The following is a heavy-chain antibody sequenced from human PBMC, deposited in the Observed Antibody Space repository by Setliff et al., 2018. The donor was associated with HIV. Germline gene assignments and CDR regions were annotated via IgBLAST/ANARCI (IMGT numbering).Heavy chain of an antibody. V-gene: IGHV3-7*01. J-gene: IGHJ4*02. D-gene: IGHD1-26*01. CDR3: ARWGSGSYERVFDY. Sequence: GGSLRLSCAASGFRFRSYWMSWVRQAPGKGLESVANVKQDGTETLYVDSVKGRFTNSRDSANNLVYLQMNSLRVEDTAVYFCARWGSGSYERVFDYWGQGMLVTVSS. CDR2: VKQDGTET. CDR1: GFRFRSYW.